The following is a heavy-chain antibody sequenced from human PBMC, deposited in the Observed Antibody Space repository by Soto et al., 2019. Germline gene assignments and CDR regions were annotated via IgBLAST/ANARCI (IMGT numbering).Heavy chain of an antibody. CDR3: ATVPSGIRYSSGPLDAFDI. D-gene: IGHD6-19*01. CDR2: FDPEDGET. J-gene: IGHJ3*02. CDR1: GYTLTELS. V-gene: IGHV1-24*01. Sequence: RASVKVSCKVSGYTLTELSMHWVRQAPGKGLEWMGGFDPEDGETIYAQKFQGRVTMTEDTSTDTAYMELSSLRSEDTAVYYCATVPSGIRYSSGPLDAFDIWGQGTMVTVSS.